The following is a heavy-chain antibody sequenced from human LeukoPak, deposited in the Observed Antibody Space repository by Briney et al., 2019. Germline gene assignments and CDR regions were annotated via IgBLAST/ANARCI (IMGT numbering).Heavy chain of an antibody. V-gene: IGHV4-59*01. CDR1: GGSISSYY. J-gene: IGHJ4*02. CDR3: ARSLEILTGYFQGYFDY. CDR2: IYYSGST. D-gene: IGHD3-9*01. Sequence: PSETLSLTCTVSGGSISSYYWSWIRQPPGKGLEWIGYIYYSGSTNYNPSLKSRVTISVDTSKNQFSLKLSSVTAADTAVYYCARSLEILTGYFQGYFDYWGQGTLVTVSS.